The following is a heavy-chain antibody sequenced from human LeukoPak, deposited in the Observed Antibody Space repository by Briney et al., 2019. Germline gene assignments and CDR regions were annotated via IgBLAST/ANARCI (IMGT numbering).Heavy chain of an antibody. CDR2: IYHSGST. CDR3: ARAPWEMTTVTSYFDY. D-gene: IGHD4-17*01. CDR1: GYSISSGYY. Sequence: SETLSLTCTVSGYSISSGYYWGWIRQPPGKGLEWIGSIYHSGSTYYNPSLKSRVTISVDTSKNQFSLKLSSVTAADTAVYYCARAPWEMTTVTSYFDYWGQGTLVTVSS. V-gene: IGHV4-38-2*02. J-gene: IGHJ4*02.